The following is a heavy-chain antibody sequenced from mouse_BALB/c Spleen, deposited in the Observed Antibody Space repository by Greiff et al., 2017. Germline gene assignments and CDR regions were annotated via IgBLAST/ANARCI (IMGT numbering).Heavy chain of an antibody. V-gene: IGHV5-17*02. CDR2: ISSGSSTI. J-gene: IGHJ4*01. CDR1: GFTFSSFG. D-gene: IGHD3-3*01. CDR3: ARLGWDYAMDY. Sequence: DVHLVESGGGLVQPGGSRKLSCAASGFTFSSFGMHWVRQAPEKGLEWVAYISSGSSTIYYADTVKGRFTISRDNPKNTLFLQMTSLRSEDTAMYYCARLGWDYAMDYWGQGTSVTVSS.